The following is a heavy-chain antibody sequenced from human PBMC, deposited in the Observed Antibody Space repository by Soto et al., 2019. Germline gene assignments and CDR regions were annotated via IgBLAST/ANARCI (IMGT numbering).Heavy chain of an antibody. V-gene: IGHV3-30-3*01. CDR2: ISSDGSNK. D-gene: IGHD2-21*02. CDR1: GFTFSSYA. Sequence: QVQLVESGGGVVQPGRSLRLSCAASGFTFSSYAMHWVRQAPGKGLEWVAVISSDGSNKYYADSVKGRFTISRENSKNTLDQQLNRLRAEDTAVYYCGRGLVVTASRGAGGYWGQGTLVTVSS. J-gene: IGHJ4*02. CDR3: GRGLVVTASRGAGGY.